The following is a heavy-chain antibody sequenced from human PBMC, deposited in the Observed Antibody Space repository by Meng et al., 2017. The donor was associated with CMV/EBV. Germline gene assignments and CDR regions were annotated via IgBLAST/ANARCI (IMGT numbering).Heavy chain of an antibody. Sequence: GGSLRLSCAASGFALSDYYMNWIRQAPGKGLEWVSYSSSSGSSIYYADSVRGRFTISRDSTKNSLYLQMNSLRAEDTAVYYCARDGGYCTNGVCYPDYWGQGTLVTVSS. CDR3: ARDGGYCTNGVCYPDY. CDR1: GFALSDYY. V-gene: IGHV3-11*04. J-gene: IGHJ4*02. CDR2: SSSSGSSI. D-gene: IGHD2-8*01.